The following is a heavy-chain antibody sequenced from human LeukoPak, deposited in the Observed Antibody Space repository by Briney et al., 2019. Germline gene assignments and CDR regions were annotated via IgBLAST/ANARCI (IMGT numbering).Heavy chain of an antibody. CDR2: IYSGGST. CDR1: GFTVSSNY. J-gene: IGHJ6*03. V-gene: IGHV3-66*02. Sequence: GGSLRLSCAASGFTVSSNYMSWVRQAPGKGLEWVSVIYSGGSTYYADSVKGRSTISRDNSKNTLYLQMNSLRAEDTAVYYCARYKLTTVIYYYMDVWGKGTTVTVSS. CDR3: ARYKLTTVIYYYMDV. D-gene: IGHD4-11*01.